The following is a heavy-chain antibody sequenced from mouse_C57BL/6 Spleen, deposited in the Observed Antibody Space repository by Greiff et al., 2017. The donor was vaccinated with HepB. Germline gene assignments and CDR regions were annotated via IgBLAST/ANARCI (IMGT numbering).Heavy chain of an antibody. CDR3: ARSSNDGYFDV. D-gene: IGHD2-12*01. V-gene: IGHV1-69*01. Sequence: QVQLQQPGAELVMPGASVKLSCKASGYTFTSYWMHWVKQRPGQGLEWIGEIDPSDSYTNYNQKFKGKSTLTVDKSSSTAYMQLSSLTSEDSAVYYCARSSNDGYFDVWGTGTTVTVSS. J-gene: IGHJ1*03. CDR2: IDPSDSYT. CDR1: GYTFTSYW.